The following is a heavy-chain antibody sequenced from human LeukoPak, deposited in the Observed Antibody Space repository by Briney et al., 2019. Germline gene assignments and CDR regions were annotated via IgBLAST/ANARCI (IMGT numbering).Heavy chain of an antibody. CDR1: GFTVSSNY. V-gene: IGHV3-66*02. CDR2: IYSGGST. D-gene: IGHD4-17*01. Sequence: GGSLRLSCAASGFTVSSNYMSWVRQAPGKGLEWVSVIYSGGSTYYADSVKGRFTISRDNSKNTLYLQMNSLRAEDTAVYCCARAPPTTVYWYFDLWGRGTLVTVSS. J-gene: IGHJ2*01. CDR3: ARAPPTTVYWYFDL.